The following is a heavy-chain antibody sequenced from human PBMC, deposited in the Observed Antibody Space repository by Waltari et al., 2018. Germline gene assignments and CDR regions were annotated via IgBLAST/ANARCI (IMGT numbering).Heavy chain of an antibody. Sequence: EVQLVESGGGLVKPGGSLRLCCAASGFTFSSYSMNWVRQAPGKGLEWVSSISSSSSYIYYADSVKGRFTISRDNAKNSLYLQMNSLRAEDTAVYYCARDPDIVATIGANYFDYWGQGTLVTVSS. V-gene: IGHV3-21*01. J-gene: IGHJ4*02. CDR1: GFTFSSYS. CDR2: ISSSSSYI. CDR3: ARDPDIVATIGANYFDY. D-gene: IGHD5-12*01.